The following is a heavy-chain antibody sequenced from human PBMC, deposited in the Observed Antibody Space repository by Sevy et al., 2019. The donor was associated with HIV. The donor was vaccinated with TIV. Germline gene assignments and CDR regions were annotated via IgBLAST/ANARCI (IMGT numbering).Heavy chain of an antibody. D-gene: IGHD3-16*01. J-gene: IGHJ4*02. V-gene: IGHV3-33*01. CDR2: IWYDGTDK. CDR3: ARYWGRDGHSIDY. CDR1: GFIFSNYA. Sequence: GGSLRLSCATSGFIFSNYAMHWIRQAPGKGLEWVAVIWYDGTDKYYADSVQGRFTISRDNSKNTLYLQMNSLRVEDVAVYYCARYWGRDGHSIDYWGQGTLVTVSS.